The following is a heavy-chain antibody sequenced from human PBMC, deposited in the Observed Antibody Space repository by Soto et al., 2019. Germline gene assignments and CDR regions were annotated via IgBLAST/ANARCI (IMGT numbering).Heavy chain of an antibody. Sequence: GESLRLSCAASGFTFGTTDMSWVRQAPGEGLEWVSTIDASGGITYYADSVKGRFTISRDNSRNTVYLQMNSLRGDDTALYYCVKNSGWFNTWGQGALVTVSS. J-gene: IGHJ5*02. CDR1: GFTFGTTD. CDR2: IDASGGIT. CDR3: VKNSGWFNT. V-gene: IGHV3-23*01. D-gene: IGHD3-10*01.